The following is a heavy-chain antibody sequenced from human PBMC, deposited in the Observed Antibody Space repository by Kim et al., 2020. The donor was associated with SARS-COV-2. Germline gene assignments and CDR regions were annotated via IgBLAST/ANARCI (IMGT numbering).Heavy chain of an antibody. Sequence: SETLSLTCTVSGGSISSYYWSWIRQPPGKGLEWIGYIYYSGSTNYNPSLKSRVTISVDTSKNQFSLKLSSVTAADTAVYYCARQRAAAGRIYYYYYMDV. V-gene: IGHV4-59*08. J-gene: IGHJ6*03. CDR2: IYYSGST. CDR3: ARQRAAAGRIYYYYYMDV. D-gene: IGHD6-13*01. CDR1: GGSISSYY.